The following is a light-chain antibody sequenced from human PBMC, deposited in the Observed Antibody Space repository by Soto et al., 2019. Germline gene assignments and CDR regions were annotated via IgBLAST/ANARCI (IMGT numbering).Light chain of an antibody. V-gene: IGKV3-15*01. CDR1: QSVSSN. Sequence: ETVMTQSPGTLSVSPGERATLSCRASQSVSSNLAWYQQKPGQAPRLLIYGASTRATGIPARFSGSGSGTDFTLTISSLQSEDFAVYYCQQYNNWPRTFGQGTKVEIK. CDR3: QQYNNWPRT. J-gene: IGKJ1*01. CDR2: GAS.